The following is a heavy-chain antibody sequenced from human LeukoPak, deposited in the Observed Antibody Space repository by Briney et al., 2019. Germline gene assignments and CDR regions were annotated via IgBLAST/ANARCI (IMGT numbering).Heavy chain of an antibody. CDR2: ISYSGST. CDR1: GGSISSDAYC. J-gene: IGHJ4*02. Sequence: PSETLSLTCTVSGGSISSDAYCWSWIRQHPGKGLEWIGYISYSGSTYYNPSLKSRVTISVDMSKNQFSLKLSSVTAADTAVYYCAAIVVVPAAIDYWGQGTLVTVSS. D-gene: IGHD2-2*01. V-gene: IGHV4-31*03. CDR3: AAIVVVPAAIDY.